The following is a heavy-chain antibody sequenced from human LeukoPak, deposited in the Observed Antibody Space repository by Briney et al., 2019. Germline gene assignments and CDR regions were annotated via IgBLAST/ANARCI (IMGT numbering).Heavy chain of an antibody. D-gene: IGHD6-13*01. CDR1: GFTFSRYS. Sequence: GGSLRLSCAASGFTFSRYSMNWVRQAPGKGLEWVSSISSSSSYIYYADSVKGRFTISRDNSKNTLYLQMNSLKTEDTAVYYCARDLAAQRGEYWGQGILVTVSS. CDR2: ISSSSSYI. CDR3: ARDLAAQRGEY. V-gene: IGHV3-21*04. J-gene: IGHJ4*02.